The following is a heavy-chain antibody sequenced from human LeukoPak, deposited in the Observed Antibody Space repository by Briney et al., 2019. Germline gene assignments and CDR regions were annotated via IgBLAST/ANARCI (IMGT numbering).Heavy chain of an antibody. CDR2: ITTGSSYI. CDR1: GFSFTSYA. D-gene: IGHD1-1*01. J-gene: IGHJ6*03. Sequence: GGSLRLSCSASGFSFTSYAMNWVRQAPGKGLEWVSSITTGSSYIYYADSVRGRFSVSRDNAQNSLYLEMNSLRAEDTAVYFCARVEATTARSHYYYYMDVWGKGTTVTVSS. V-gene: IGHV3-21*06. CDR3: ARVEATTARSHYYYYMDV.